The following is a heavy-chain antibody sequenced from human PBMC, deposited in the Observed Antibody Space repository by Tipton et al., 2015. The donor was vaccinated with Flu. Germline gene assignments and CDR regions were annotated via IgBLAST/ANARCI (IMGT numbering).Heavy chain of an antibody. CDR2: ISFDGSNT. CDR1: GFTFSTYG. Sequence: RSLRLSCAASGFTFSTYGMHWVRRAPGKGLEWVAAISFDGSNTYSADSVKGRFTISRDNSKNTVSLQMSSLRADDTAVYYCAKDPTPFGDLLVGNWFDPWGQGTLVTVSS. CDR3: AKDPTPFGDLLVGNWFDP. V-gene: IGHV3-30*18. D-gene: IGHD3-10*01. J-gene: IGHJ5*02.